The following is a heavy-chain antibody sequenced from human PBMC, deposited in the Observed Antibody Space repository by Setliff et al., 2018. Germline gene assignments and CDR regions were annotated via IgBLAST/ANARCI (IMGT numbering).Heavy chain of an antibody. CDR3: ARMSGFQYVDV. Sequence: SETLSLTCTVSGDSINSYPYYWGWIRQPPGKGLEWIGNIYYTGITYYNPSLKSRVTISVDTSNNQFSLSLSSVTAADSAVYYCARMSGFQYVDVWGKGTTVTVSS. CDR2: IYYTGIT. CDR1: GDSINSYPYY. V-gene: IGHV4-39*07. D-gene: IGHD3-3*01. J-gene: IGHJ6*03.